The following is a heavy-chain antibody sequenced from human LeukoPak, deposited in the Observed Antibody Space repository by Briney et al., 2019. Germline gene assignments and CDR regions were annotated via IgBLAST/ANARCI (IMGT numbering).Heavy chain of an antibody. V-gene: IGHV4-61*01. CDR3: ARAAYSGSYHSDY. D-gene: IGHD1-26*01. CDR1: GGSVNSGSYY. Sequence: SETLSLTCTVSGGSVNSGSYYWNWIRQPPGKGLEWIGYIYYSGGTNYNPSLKSRVTISVDTSKNQFSLKLSSVTAADTAVYYCARAAYSGSYHSDYWGQGTLVTVSS. CDR2: IYYSGGT. J-gene: IGHJ4*02.